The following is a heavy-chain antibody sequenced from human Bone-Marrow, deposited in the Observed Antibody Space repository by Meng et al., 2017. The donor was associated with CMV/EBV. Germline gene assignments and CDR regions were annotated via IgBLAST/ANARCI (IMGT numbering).Heavy chain of an antibody. CDR3: ARAGIVVVPHGMDV. V-gene: IGHV3-11*04. J-gene: IGHJ6*02. Sequence: GESLKISCAASGFTFSDYYMSWIRQAPGKGLEWVSYISSSGTNIYYADSVKGRFSISRDNAKNSLYLQMSSLRADDTAVYYCARAGIVVVPHGMDVWGQGTTVTVSS. CDR2: ISSSGTNI. D-gene: IGHD2-2*01. CDR1: GFTFSDYY.